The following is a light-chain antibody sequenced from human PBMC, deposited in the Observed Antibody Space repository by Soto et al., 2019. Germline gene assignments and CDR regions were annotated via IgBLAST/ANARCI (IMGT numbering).Light chain of an antibody. V-gene: IGKV3-11*01. Sequence: EIVLTQSPATLSLSPGEIATLSCRAGQSVSSYLAWYQQKPGQAPRLLIYDASNRATGIPARFSGSGSGTDFTLTISSLEPEDFAVYYCQQRSNWPPSITFGQGTRLEI. CDR1: QSVSSY. J-gene: IGKJ5*01. CDR2: DAS. CDR3: QQRSNWPPSIT.